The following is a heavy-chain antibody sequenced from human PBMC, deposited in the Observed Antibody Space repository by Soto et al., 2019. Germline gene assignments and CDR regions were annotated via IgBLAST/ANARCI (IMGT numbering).Heavy chain of an antibody. J-gene: IGHJ4*02. Sequence: GAPVKVSCKASGGTFSSYAISWVRQAPGQGLEWMGGIIPIFGTANYAQKFQGRVTITADESTSTAYMELSSLRSEDTAVYYCARDSLGGSGYFDYWGQGTLVTVSS. CDR2: IIPIFGTA. CDR3: ARDSLGGSGYFDY. CDR1: GGTFSSYA. D-gene: IGHD6-25*01. V-gene: IGHV1-69*13.